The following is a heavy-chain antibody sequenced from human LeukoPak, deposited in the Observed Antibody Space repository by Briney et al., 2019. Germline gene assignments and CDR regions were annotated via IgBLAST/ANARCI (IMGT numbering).Heavy chain of an antibody. CDR1: GYTFTSYD. CDR3: ASALSWTTDSYYYMDV. CDR2: MNPNSGNT. Sequence: ASVTVSFTASGYTFTSYDINWVRQVTGQGLEWMGWMNPNSGNTGYAQKFQGRVTMTKNTSITTAYMDLNSLRSEDTAVYYCASALSWTTDSYYYMDVWGKGTTVTVSS. J-gene: IGHJ6*03. V-gene: IGHV1-8*01. D-gene: IGHD3/OR15-3a*01.